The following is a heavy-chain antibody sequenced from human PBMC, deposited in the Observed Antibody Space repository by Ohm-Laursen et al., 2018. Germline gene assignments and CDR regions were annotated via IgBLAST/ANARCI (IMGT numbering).Heavy chain of an antibody. V-gene: IGHV3-53*01. CDR1: GFTVSSDH. Sequence: SLRLSCAASGFTVSSDHMNWVRQAPGKGLEWVSIIYSGGSTSYADSVKGRFTISRDTPKNTLYLQMNTLRAEDTAVYYCAKSRGVRGVISVYYYGMDVWGQGTTVIVSS. CDR2: IYSGGST. J-gene: IGHJ6*02. CDR3: AKSRGVRGVISVYYYGMDV. D-gene: IGHD3-10*01.